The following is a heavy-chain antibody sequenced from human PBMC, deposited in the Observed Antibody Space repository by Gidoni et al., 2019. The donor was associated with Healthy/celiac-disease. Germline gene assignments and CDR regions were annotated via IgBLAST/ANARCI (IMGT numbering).Heavy chain of an antibody. D-gene: IGHD2-15*01. J-gene: IGHJ5*02. V-gene: IGHV4-34*01. CDR2: INHSGST. CDR3: ARAYREYCSGGSCYPAWWFDP. Sequence: QVQLQQWGAGLLKPSETLSLTCAVYGGSFSGYYWCWIRQPPGKGLEWIGEINHSGSTNYNPSLKSRVTISVDTSKNQFSLKLSSVTAADTAVYYCARAYREYCSGGSCYPAWWFDPWGQGTLVTVSS. CDR1: GGSFSGYY.